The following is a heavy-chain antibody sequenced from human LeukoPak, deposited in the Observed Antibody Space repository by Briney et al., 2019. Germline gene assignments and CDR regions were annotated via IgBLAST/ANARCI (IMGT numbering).Heavy chain of an antibody. J-gene: IGHJ4*02. D-gene: IGHD5-12*01. CDR3: ARVGYSGYDYRGYFDY. CDR1: GGSISSYY. Sequence: SETLSLTCTVSGGSISSYYWSWIRQPPGKGLEWIGYIYYTGSTNYNPSLKSRVTISVDTSKNQFSLKLSSVTAADTAVYYCARVGYSGYDYRGYFDYWGQGTLVTVSS. CDR2: IYYTGST. V-gene: IGHV4-59*12.